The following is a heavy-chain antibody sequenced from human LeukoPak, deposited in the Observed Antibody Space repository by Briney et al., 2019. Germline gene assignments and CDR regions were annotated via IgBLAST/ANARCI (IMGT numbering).Heavy chain of an antibody. Sequence: SVTVSCRASGGTFSSYAISWVRQAPGQGLEWMGGIIPIFGTANYAQKFQGRVTITADESTSTAYMELSSLRSEDTAVYYCARDAFNLGGYWGQGTLVTVSS. CDR3: ARDAFNLGGY. V-gene: IGHV1-69*13. CDR1: GGTFSSYA. J-gene: IGHJ4*02. CDR2: IIPIFGTA. D-gene: IGHD3-16*01.